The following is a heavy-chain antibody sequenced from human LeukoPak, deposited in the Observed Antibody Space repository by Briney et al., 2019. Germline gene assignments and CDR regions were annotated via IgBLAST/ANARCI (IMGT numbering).Heavy chain of an antibody. Sequence: GGSLRLSCAASGFTFSAHWMSWVRQAPGKGLEWVSAISGSGGSTYYADSVKGRFTISRDNSKNALFLQMNSLRAEDTAVYYCAKSGPYCGSTSCNYFDYWGQGTLVTVSS. CDR2: ISGSGGST. J-gene: IGHJ4*02. D-gene: IGHD2-2*01. CDR1: GFTFSAHW. CDR3: AKSGPYCGSTSCNYFDY. V-gene: IGHV3-23*01.